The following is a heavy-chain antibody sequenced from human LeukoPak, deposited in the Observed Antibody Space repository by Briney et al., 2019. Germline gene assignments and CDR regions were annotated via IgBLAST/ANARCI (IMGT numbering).Heavy chain of an antibody. J-gene: IGHJ4*02. Sequence: GGSLRLSCAAPGFTFSSYAMSWVRQAPGKGLEWVSAISGSGGSTYYADSVKGRFTISRDNSKNTLYLQMNSLRAEDTAVYYCAKAVLYSSGLFDYWGQGTLVTVSS. CDR1: GFTFSSYA. V-gene: IGHV3-23*01. CDR2: ISGSGGST. D-gene: IGHD6-19*01. CDR3: AKAVLYSSGLFDY.